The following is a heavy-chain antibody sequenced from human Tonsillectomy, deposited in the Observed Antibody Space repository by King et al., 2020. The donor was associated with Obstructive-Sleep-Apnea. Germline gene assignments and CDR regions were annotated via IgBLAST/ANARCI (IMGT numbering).Heavy chain of an antibody. CDR1: GYTFTSYG. CDR2: ISGYNGNT. Sequence: VQLVESGAEVKEPGASVKVSCKASGYTFTSYGITWVRQAPGQGLEWVGWISGYNGNTNYAQKYQGRVTMTTDTSTTTAYMELRSLRSDDTAVYYCAREHITASEDIWGQGTMVTASS. CDR3: AREHITASEDI. J-gene: IGHJ3*02. V-gene: IGHV1-18*01. D-gene: IGHD1-14*01.